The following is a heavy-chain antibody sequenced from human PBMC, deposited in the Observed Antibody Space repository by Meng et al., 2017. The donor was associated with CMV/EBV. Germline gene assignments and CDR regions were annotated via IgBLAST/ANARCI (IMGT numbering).Heavy chain of an antibody. CDR1: GGSISSYD. J-gene: IGHJ5*02. Sequence: GSLRLSCTVSGGSISSYDWSWIRQPPGKGLEWIGYFYYSGSTNYNPSLKSRVTISVDTSKNQFSLKLSSVTAADTAVYYCARGTIFDPWGQGTLVTVSS. D-gene: IGHD3-3*01. V-gene: IGHV4-59*01. CDR2: FYYSGST. CDR3: ARGTIFDP.